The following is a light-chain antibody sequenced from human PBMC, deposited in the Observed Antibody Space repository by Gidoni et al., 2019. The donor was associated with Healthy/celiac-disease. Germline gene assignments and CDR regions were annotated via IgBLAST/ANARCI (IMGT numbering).Light chain of an antibody. CDR1: QDISNY. CDR2: DAS. CDR3: QQYDNLPPLT. V-gene: IGKV1-33*01. J-gene: IGKJ4*01. Sequence: DIQMTQSPSSLSASVGDRVTITCQASQDISNYLNWYQQKPGKAPKLLIYDASNLETGVPSRFSGSVSGTDFTFTISSLQPEDIATYYCQQYDNLPPLTCGGGTKVEIK.